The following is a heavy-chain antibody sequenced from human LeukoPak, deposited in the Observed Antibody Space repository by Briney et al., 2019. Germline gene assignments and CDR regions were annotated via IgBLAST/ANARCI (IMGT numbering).Heavy chain of an antibody. Sequence: GGSLRLSCAASGFTFSSYSMNWVRQAPGKGLEWVSSISSSSSYIYYADSVKGRFTISRDNAKNSLYLQMNSLRAEDTAVYYCARDRPFTYYYDSSGYYYDYWGQGTLVTVSS. CDR3: ARDRPFTYYYDSSGYYYDY. V-gene: IGHV3-21*01. J-gene: IGHJ4*02. D-gene: IGHD3-22*01. CDR2: ISSSSSYI. CDR1: GFTFSSYS.